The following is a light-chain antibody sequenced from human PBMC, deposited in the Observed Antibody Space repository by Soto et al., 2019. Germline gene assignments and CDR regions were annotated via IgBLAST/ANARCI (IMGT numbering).Light chain of an antibody. CDR2: GAS. CDR1: QSVSSSY. V-gene: IGKV3-20*01. CDR3: QQYGSSPPFT. J-gene: IGKJ3*01. Sequence: EIVLTQSPGTLSLSQGERATLSCRASQSVSSSYLAWYQQKPGQAPRLLIYGASSRATGIPDRFSGSGSGTDLTLTISRLEPEDFAVYYCQQYGSSPPFTFGPGTKVDIK.